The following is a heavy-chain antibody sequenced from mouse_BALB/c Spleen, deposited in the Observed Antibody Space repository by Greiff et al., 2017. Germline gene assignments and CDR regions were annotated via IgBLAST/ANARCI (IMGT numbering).Heavy chain of an antibody. V-gene: IGHV3-2*02. CDR2: ISYSGST. Sequence: EVHLVESGPGLVKPSQSLSLTCTVTGYSITSDYAWNWIRQFPGNQLEWMGYISYSGSTSYNPSLKSRIPITRDTAKNQFFLQLNSVTTEDTATYYCARHMITTSWFAYWGQGTLVTVSA. CDR3: ARHMITTSWFAY. D-gene: IGHD2-4*01. CDR1: GYSITSDYA. J-gene: IGHJ3*01.